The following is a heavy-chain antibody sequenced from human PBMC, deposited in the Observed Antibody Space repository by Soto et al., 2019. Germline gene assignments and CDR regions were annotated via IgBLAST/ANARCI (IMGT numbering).Heavy chain of an antibody. Sequence: XGSLRLSCAAARFTLSSYAMSWVRQAPGKGLDWVSAISGSGGSTYYADSVKGRFTVSRDNSKNTLYLQMNSLRAEDTAVHYCANTVQEAWFDPWGQGTLVTVS. CDR2: ISGSGGST. V-gene: IGHV3-23*01. J-gene: IGHJ5*02. CDR3: ANTVQEAWFDP. CDR1: RFTLSSYA. D-gene: IGHD4-17*01.